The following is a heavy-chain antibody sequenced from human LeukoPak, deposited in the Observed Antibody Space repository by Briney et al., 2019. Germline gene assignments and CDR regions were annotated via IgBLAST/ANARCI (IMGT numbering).Heavy chain of an antibody. D-gene: IGHD3-22*01. CDR1: GGSISSHY. V-gene: IGHV4-59*11. J-gene: IGHJ3*02. Sequence: SETLSLTCAVSGGSISSHYWSWIRQPPGKVLDWIGYIYYSGNTYYSPSLHSRVTISVDTSKNHFSLKLTSVTAADTAVYYCARLLDNDSSGYPDTFDIWGQGTMVTVSS. CDR3: ARLLDNDSSGYPDTFDI. CDR2: IYYSGNT.